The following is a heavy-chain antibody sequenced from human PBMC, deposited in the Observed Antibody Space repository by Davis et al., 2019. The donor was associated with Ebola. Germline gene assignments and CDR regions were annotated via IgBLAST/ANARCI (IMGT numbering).Heavy chain of an antibody. CDR1: GFSFSSYW. CDR2: IKQDGSEK. D-gene: IGHD5-24*01. V-gene: IGHV3-7*01. Sequence: GGSLRLSCAASGFSFSSYWMSWVRQAPGKGLEWVANIKQDGSEKYYVDSVEGRFTISRDNAKNSLYLQKNSLRVEDTAVYYCAREMATTNDAFDIWGQGTMVSVSS. CDR3: AREMATTNDAFDI. J-gene: IGHJ3*02.